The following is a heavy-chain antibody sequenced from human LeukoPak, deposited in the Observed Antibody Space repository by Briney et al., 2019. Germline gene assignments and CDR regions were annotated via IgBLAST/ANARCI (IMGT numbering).Heavy chain of an antibody. D-gene: IGHD3-22*01. CDR1: GGSISSSSYY. CDR3: ARGASSGYYGGFDF. CDR2: IYHSGST. Sequence: SETLSLTCTVSGGSISSSSYYWGWIRQPPGKGLEWIGSIYHSGSTYYNPSLKSRVTISVDTSKNQFSLKLSSVTAADTAVYYCARGASSGYYGGFDFWGQGTLVPVSS. V-gene: IGHV4-39*07. J-gene: IGHJ4*02.